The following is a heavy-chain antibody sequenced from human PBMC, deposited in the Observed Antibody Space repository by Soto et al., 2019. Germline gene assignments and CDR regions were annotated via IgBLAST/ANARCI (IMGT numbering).Heavy chain of an antibody. Sequence: GASVKVSCKASGGTFSSYAISWVRQAPGQGLEWMGGIIPIFGTANYGQKFQGRVTITADESTSTAYMELSSLRSEDTAVYYCAAVVRKDMYYDFWSGSFDYWGQGTLVTVTS. J-gene: IGHJ4*02. CDR3: AAVVRKDMYYDFWSGSFDY. V-gene: IGHV1-69*13. CDR2: IIPIFGTA. CDR1: GGTFSSYA. D-gene: IGHD3-3*01.